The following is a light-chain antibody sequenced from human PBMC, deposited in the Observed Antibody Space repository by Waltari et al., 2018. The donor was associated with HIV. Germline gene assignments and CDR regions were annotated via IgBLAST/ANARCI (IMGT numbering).Light chain of an antibody. CDR3: SSFAGTHTL. Sequence: QSALTQSPSASGSPGQSVNISCSGANSDISDYNYVTWYQQHSDRPPKLIIFEVTKRPSGVPVRFSCSKSGNAASLFVSGLQPEDEATYFCSSFAGTHTLFGGGTKLTVL. J-gene: IGLJ2*01. CDR2: EVT. CDR1: NSDISDYNY. V-gene: IGLV2-8*01.